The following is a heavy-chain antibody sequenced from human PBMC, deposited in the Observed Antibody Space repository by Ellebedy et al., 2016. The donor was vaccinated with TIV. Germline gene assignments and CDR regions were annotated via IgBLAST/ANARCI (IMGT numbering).Heavy chain of an antibody. J-gene: IGHJ6*02. CDR1: GYTFTGYY. V-gene: IGHV1-2*02. D-gene: IGHD3-10*01. Sequence: ASVKVSCKASGYTFTGYYIHWVRQVPGQGLEWMGWINSNLGSTNYAQKFQGRVTMTRDTSISTAYMELSRLRSDDTAVYYCARDYYGSGSYYKYYYGMDVWGQGTTVTVSS. CDR2: INSNLGST. CDR3: ARDYYGSGSYYKYYYGMDV.